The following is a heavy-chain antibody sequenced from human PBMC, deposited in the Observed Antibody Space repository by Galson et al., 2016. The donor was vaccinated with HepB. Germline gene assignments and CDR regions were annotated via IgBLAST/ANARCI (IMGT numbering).Heavy chain of an antibody. J-gene: IGHJ3*02. V-gene: IGHV3-11*01. CDR3: VRVNSGNHDALDI. Sequence: SLRLSCAASGFTFSDYYMSWIRQAPGKGLEWVSYISSSGSTRYYADSVKGRFTISRDNAKKSLYLQLNSLRAEDTAVYYCVRVNSGNHDALDIWGQGTMVTVSA. D-gene: IGHD5-12*01. CDR2: ISSSGSTR. CDR1: GFTFSDYY.